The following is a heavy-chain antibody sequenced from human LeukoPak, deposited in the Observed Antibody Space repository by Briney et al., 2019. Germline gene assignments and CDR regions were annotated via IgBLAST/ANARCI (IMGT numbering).Heavy chain of an antibody. J-gene: IGHJ5*02. D-gene: IGHD3-16*02. CDR1: GGTFSSYA. Sequence: SVKVSCKASGGTFSSYAISWVRQAPGQGLEWMGGIIPIFGTANYAQKFQGRVTITTDESTSTAYMELSSLRSEDTAVYYCARGYYDYVWGSYRSEGDWFDPWGQGTLVTVSS. CDR3: ARGYYDYVWGSYRSEGDWFDP. V-gene: IGHV1-69*05. CDR2: IIPIFGTA.